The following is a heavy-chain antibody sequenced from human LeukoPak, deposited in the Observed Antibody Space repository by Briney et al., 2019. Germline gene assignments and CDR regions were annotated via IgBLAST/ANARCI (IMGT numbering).Heavy chain of an antibody. CDR3: ARGPQPNWFDP. CDR2: TYHSGST. Sequence: SETLSLTCAVSGYSISSGYYWGWIRQPPGKGLEWIGSTYHSGSTYYNPSLKSRVTISVDTSKNQFSLKLSSVTAADTAVYYCARGPQPNWFDPWGQGTLVTVSS. D-gene: IGHD1-14*01. CDR1: GYSISSGYY. V-gene: IGHV4-38-2*01. J-gene: IGHJ5*02.